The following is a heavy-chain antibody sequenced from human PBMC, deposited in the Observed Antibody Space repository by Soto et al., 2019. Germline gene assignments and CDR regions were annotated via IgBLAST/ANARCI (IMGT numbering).Heavy chain of an antibody. J-gene: IGHJ5*02. V-gene: IGHV1-69*01. CDR3: ARGRAYYGYVRGRGNWFDP. CDR2: IITIFGTA. Sequence: QVQLLQSGAEVKKPRSSVKVYCKASGGTFSSYAISWVRQAPGQGLAWMGGIITIFGTANYGQKFQGSVTITADVSTSTANMELSSLISQDTAVDYCARGRAYYGYVRGRGNWFDPWGQGTLVTVSS. CDR1: GGTFSSYA. D-gene: IGHD3-16*01.